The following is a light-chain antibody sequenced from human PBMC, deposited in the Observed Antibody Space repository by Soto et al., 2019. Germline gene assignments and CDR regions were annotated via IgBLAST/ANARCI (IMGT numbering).Light chain of an antibody. CDR1: QRINTSY. CDR3: KQYGSSGT. V-gene: IGKV3-20*01. J-gene: IGKJ1*01. Sequence: EIVMTQSPGTVSLSPGERATLSCRASQRINTSYLAWYQQKPGQAPRLLISGTSIRATGIQDRSSGSGSGTDFTLTIRRLESEDFAVYDCKQYGSSGTFGQGTKVDIK. CDR2: GTS.